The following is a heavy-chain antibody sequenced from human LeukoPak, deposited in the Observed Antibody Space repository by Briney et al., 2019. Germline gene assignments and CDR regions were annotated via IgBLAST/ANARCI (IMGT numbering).Heavy chain of an antibody. J-gene: IGHJ4*02. Sequence: GGSLRLSCTASGFAFDGHGMSWVRQVPGKGLEWVSGINWSGGSTGYADPLRGRFIISRDNAKNSLYLQMDSLRAEDTALYYCARAPITSPFYFDYWGQGTLVTVSS. CDR1: GFAFDGHG. CDR2: INWSGGST. V-gene: IGHV3-20*04. D-gene: IGHD2-2*01. CDR3: ARAPITSPFYFDY.